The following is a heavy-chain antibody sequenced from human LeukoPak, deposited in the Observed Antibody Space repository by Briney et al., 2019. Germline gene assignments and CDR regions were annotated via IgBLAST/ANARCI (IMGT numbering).Heavy chain of an antibody. D-gene: IGHD1/OR15-1a*01. J-gene: IGHJ4*02. CDR1: GYTFSNYS. CDR2: LSRSSSTI. V-gene: IGHV3-48*01. CDR3: ARDGGTVPNPFAY. Sequence: PGGSLRLSCAASGYTFSNYSMNWVRQAPGKGLEWVAYLSRSSSTITYADSVKGRFTISRDNAKNSLYLQMNSLRAEDTAVYYCARDGGTVPNPFAYWGQGTLVTVSS.